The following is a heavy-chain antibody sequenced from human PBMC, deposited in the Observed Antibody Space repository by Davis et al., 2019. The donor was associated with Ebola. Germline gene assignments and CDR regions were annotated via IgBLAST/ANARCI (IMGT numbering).Heavy chain of an antibody. CDR1: GGSINSYY. J-gene: IGHJ4*02. D-gene: IGHD1-26*01. V-gene: IGHV4-4*07. CDR2: IYTSGST. Sequence: GSLRLTCTVSGGSINSYYWSWIRQPAGKGLEWIGHIYTSGSTNYNPSLKSRVTISVDTSKNQFSLNLISVTAADTAVYYCARDDLSGLIDSWGQGTLVTVSS. CDR3: ARDDLSGLIDS.